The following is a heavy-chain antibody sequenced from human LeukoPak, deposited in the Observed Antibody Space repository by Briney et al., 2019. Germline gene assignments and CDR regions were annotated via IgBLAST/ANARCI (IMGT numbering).Heavy chain of an antibody. J-gene: IGHJ5*02. Sequence: GGSLRLSCAASGFTFIDAWMSWVRQAPGKGLEWVGRIKTNTDGGTTAYAAPVKGRFTISRDDSKNTLYLQMDSLRTEDTAVYFCTTFESTIRYLDPWGQGTLVTVSS. V-gene: IGHV3-15*01. D-gene: IGHD5/OR15-5a*01. CDR3: TTFESTIRYLDP. CDR2: IKTNTDGGTT. CDR1: GFTFIDAW.